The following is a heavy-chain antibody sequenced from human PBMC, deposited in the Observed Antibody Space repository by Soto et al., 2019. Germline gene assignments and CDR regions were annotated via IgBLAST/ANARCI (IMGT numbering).Heavy chain of an antibody. CDR2: INPESTTL. V-gene: IGHV3-74*01. Sequence: GGSMRLSCTASELTLTIYRMHWIRQAPGKGLVWVSRINPESTTLTFADSVTGRFAMSRDSAKNTLYLQINDLNDEDTATYYCTKDSLGAWEYWGQGTLVTVSS. D-gene: IGHD1-26*01. J-gene: IGHJ4*02. CDR1: ELTLTIYR. CDR3: TKDSLGAWEY.